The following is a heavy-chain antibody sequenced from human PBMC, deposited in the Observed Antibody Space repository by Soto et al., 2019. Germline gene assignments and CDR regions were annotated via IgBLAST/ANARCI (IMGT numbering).Heavy chain of an antibody. Sequence: PGGSLRLSCVGSGFTFSDSVMAWVRQAPGKGLKWLSVMSGDGRTRYALSVTGRFTISKDNSKNTLYLQMRSLRAEDAAAFYCVKWHTSNFDSLPFTGFDFWGQGTQVTVSS. CDR2: MSGDGRT. CDR1: GFTFSDSV. V-gene: IGHV3-23*01. J-gene: IGHJ4*02. CDR3: VKWHTSNFDSLPFTGFDF. D-gene: IGHD3-22*01.